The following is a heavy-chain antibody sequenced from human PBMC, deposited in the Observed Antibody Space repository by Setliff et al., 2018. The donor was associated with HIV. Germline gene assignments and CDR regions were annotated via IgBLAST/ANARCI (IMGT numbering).Heavy chain of an antibody. J-gene: IGHJ4*02. CDR1: GESFSGFY. CDR2: INHSGST. V-gene: IGHV4-34*01. Sequence: SETLSLTCAVYGESFSGFYWTWIRQPPGKGLEWIGDINHSGSTNYNPSLKSRVTISVDTSKNQFSLKLSSVTAADTAVYYCASRGETRPFDYWGQGTLVTVSS. D-gene: IGHD3-16*01. CDR3: ASRGETRPFDY.